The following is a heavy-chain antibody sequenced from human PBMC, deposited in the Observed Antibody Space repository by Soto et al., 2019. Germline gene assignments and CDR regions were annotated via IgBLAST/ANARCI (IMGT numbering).Heavy chain of an antibody. J-gene: IGHJ6*02. CDR2: VYFSGST. Sequence: SETLSLTCSVSGGSISSSSHYWDWIRQPPGKGLEWIGNVYFSGSTYYNPSLKTRVTISLDTSKNQFSLKLTPVTATDTAGYYCESHSQDIVGTTGIDVWGQGTTVTVYS. D-gene: IGHD5-12*01. V-gene: IGHV4-39*01. CDR3: ESHSQDIVGTTGIDV. CDR1: GGSISSSSHY.